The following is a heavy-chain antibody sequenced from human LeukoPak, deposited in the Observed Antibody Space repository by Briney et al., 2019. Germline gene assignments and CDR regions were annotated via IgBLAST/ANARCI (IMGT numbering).Heavy chain of an antibody. V-gene: IGHV3-30*02. CDR1: GFTFSSYG. CDR3: AKDRAMVLSFTDY. D-gene: IGHD5-18*01. CDR2: IRYDGSNK. Sequence: PGGSLRLSCAASGFTFSSYGMHWVRQAPGKGLEWVAFIRYDGSNKYYADSVKGRFTISRDNSKNTLYLQMNSLRAEDTAAYYCAKDRAMVLSFTDYWGQGTLVTVSS. J-gene: IGHJ4*02.